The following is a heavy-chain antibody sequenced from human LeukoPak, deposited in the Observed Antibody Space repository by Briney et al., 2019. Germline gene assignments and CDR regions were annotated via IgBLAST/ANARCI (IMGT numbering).Heavy chain of an antibody. D-gene: IGHD3-10*01. V-gene: IGHV3-23*01. CDR2: ITAGVGYT. Sequence: GGSLTLSCPASGFTSNTYAMYWVRPPPGKGREWVSSITAGVGYTYYADSVQGRFTISRENSKNQLFVQMNRLRAEDTAVYYCGKGGYSGSGTFFRNGMDVRGEGTTVTVSS. CDR3: GKGGYSGSGTFFRNGMDV. J-gene: IGHJ6*04. CDR1: GFTSNTYA.